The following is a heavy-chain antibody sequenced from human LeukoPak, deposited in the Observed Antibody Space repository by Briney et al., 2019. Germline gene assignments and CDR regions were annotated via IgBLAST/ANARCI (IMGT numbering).Heavy chain of an antibody. Sequence: SETLSLTCTVSGGSISSSSYYWGWIRQPPGKGLEWIGSIYYSGSTYYNPSHKSRVTISVDTSKNQFSLKLSSVTAADTAVYYCARYAGDKVLGYCSSTSCPEDYWGQGTLVTVSS. CDR1: GGSISSSSYY. CDR3: ARYAGDKVLGYCSSTSCPEDY. J-gene: IGHJ4*02. D-gene: IGHD2-2*01. CDR2: IYYSGST. V-gene: IGHV4-39*01.